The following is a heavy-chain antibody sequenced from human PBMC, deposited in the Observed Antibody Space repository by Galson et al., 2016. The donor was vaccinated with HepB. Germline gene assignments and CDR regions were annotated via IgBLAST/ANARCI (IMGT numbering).Heavy chain of an antibody. Sequence: ETLSLTCAVSGDSISSSNWWTWVRQPPGKGLEWIGEIYHGGRTNYNPPLMRRVTISVDKSRNQFSLKLTSVTAADTAVYYCARLGITVFRGLDYWGLGTLVTVSS. J-gene: IGHJ4*02. CDR1: GDSISSSNW. CDR2: IYHGGRT. CDR3: ARLGITVFRGLDY. D-gene: IGHD3-3*01. V-gene: IGHV4-4*02.